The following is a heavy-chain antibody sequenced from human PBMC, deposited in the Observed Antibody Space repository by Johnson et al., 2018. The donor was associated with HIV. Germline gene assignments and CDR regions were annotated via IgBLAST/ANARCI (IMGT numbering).Heavy chain of an antibody. Sequence: VQLVESGGGLVKPGGSLRLSCAASGLTFSDYDMSWIRQAPGKGLEWVSAISGSGGSTFYADSVKGRFTISRDNSKNTLNLQMNSLRVEDTAVYYCARDDDYYDSSGPGAFDIWGQGTMVTVSS. J-gene: IGHJ3*02. D-gene: IGHD3-22*01. CDR3: ARDDDYYDSSGPGAFDI. CDR1: GLTFSDYD. V-gene: IGHV3-23*04. CDR2: ISGSGGST.